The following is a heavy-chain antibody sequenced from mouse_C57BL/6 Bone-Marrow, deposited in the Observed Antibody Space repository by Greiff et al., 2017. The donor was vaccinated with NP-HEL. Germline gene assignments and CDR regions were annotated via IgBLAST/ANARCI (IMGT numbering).Heavy chain of an antibody. CDR2: IYPGSGST. V-gene: IGHV1-55*01. CDR1: GYTFTSYW. CDR3: ASPTTVVARNAMDY. J-gene: IGHJ4*01. Sequence: QVQLQQPGAELVKPGASVKMSCKASGYTFTSYWITWVKQRPGQGLEWIGDIYPGSGSTNYNEKFKSKATLTVDTSSSTAYMQLSSLTSEDSAVYYCASPTTVVARNAMDYWGQGTSVTVSS. D-gene: IGHD1-1*01.